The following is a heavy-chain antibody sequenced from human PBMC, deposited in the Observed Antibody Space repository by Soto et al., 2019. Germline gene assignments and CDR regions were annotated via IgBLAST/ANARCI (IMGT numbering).Heavy chain of an antibody. D-gene: IGHD5-12*01. CDR3: ARSGYDCFGSYDYHYYVMDF. CDR1: GGSVSSYY. V-gene: IGHV4-59*02. CDR2: IYYSGST. J-gene: IGHJ6*02. Sequence: SETLSLTCTGSGGSVSSYYWSWIRQPPGKGLEWIGYIYYSGSTNYNPSLKSRVTISVDTSKNQFSLKLSSVTAADTAVYYCARSGYDCFGSYDYHYYVMDFWAQGTTDTGSS.